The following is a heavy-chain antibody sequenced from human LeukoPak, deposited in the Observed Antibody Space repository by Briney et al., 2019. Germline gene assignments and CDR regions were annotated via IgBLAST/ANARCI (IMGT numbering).Heavy chain of an antibody. CDR2: ISSSSSTI. D-gene: IGHD3-22*01. Sequence: PGGSLRLSCAASGFTFSSYSMNWVRQAPGKGLEWVSYISSSSSTIYYADSVKGRFTISRDNAKNSLYLQMNSLRAEDTAVYYCARIPSSGYFGYWGQGTLVTVSS. J-gene: IGHJ4*02. V-gene: IGHV3-48*01. CDR3: ARIPSSGYFGY. CDR1: GFTFSSYS.